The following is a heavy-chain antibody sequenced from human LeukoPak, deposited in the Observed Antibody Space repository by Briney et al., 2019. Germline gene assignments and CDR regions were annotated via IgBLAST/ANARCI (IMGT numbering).Heavy chain of an antibody. CDR2: IGYDGSNK. Sequence: RGSLRLSCAASGFTFSSYGMHWVRQAPGKGLEWVAFIGYDGSNKYYADSVKGRFTISRDNSKNTLYLQMNSLRAEDTAVYYCAKEGLLWFGELYFDYWGQGTLVTVSS. D-gene: IGHD3-10*01. CDR1: GFTFSSYG. V-gene: IGHV3-30*02. CDR3: AKEGLLWFGELYFDY. J-gene: IGHJ4*02.